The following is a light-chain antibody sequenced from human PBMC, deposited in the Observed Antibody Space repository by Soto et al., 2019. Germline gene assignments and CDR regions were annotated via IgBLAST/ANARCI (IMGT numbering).Light chain of an antibody. CDR1: GSDVGDYKY. CDR2: DVS. Sequence: QSALTQPRSVSGSPGQSVTISGTGTGSDVGDYKYVSWYQQHPGKVPKLIIYDVSERPSGVPDRSSCSKSGNTASLTISGLQAEDEADYYCCSYAGSYTALFGGGTKLTVL. J-gene: IGLJ2*01. V-gene: IGLV2-11*01. CDR3: CSYAGSYTAL.